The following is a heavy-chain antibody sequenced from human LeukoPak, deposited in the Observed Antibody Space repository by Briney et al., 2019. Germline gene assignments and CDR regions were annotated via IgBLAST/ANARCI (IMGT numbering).Heavy chain of an antibody. D-gene: IGHD3-3*01. CDR2: INHSGST. CDR1: GGSFSGYY. Sequence: KPSETPSLTCAVYGGSFSGYYWSWIRQPPGKGLEWIGEINHSGSTNYNPSLKSRVTISVDTSKNQFSLKLSSVTAADTAVYYCARDSYDFWSGYYTGFWDYFDYWGQGTLVTVSS. V-gene: IGHV4-34*01. CDR3: ARDSYDFWSGYYTGFWDYFDY. J-gene: IGHJ4*02.